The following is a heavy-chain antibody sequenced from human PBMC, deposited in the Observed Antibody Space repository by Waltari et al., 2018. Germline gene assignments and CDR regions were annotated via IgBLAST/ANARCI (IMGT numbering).Heavy chain of an antibody. Sequence: QVQLVQSGAEVKKPGASVKVSCKASGYTFTSNAMQWVRQAPGQRLEWMGWINAGNDNTKYSQKFQGRVTITRDTSASTAYMELSSLRSEDTAVYYCARVVTRYYYGMDVWGQGTMVTVSS. CDR1: GYTFTSNA. CDR3: ARVVTRYYYGMDV. CDR2: INAGNDNT. D-gene: IGHD4-4*01. V-gene: IGHV1-3*01. J-gene: IGHJ6*02.